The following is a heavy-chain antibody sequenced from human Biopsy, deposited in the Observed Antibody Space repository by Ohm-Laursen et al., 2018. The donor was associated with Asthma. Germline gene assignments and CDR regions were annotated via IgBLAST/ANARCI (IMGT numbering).Heavy chain of an antibody. CDR2: LIPVLGTP. V-gene: IGHV1-69*01. D-gene: IGHD5-12*01. Sequence: SSVKVSCKASGDSLSDYAISWVRQAPGQGLEWMGGLIPVLGTPDHAQMFEGRVTITADESTSTAYMELSSLSSEDTAVYYCARGYSGSDRIVYYYSGLEVWGQGTTVTVSS. J-gene: IGHJ6*02. CDR3: ARGYSGSDRIVYYYSGLEV. CDR1: GDSLSDYA.